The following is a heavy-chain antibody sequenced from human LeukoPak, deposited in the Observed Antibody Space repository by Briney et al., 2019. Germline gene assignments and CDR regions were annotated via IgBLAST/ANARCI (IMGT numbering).Heavy chain of an antibody. Sequence: SGGSLRLSCTASGFTFSSYAMNWVRQAPGKGLEWVSGIGAGGTFTYYADSVKGRFTISRDNSKNTLYLQINSLRAEDTAVYYCAALSGVGVKIGFDHWGQGALVVVSS. CDR1: GFTFSSYA. J-gene: IGHJ4*02. CDR2: IGAGGTFT. CDR3: AALSGVGVKIGFDH. D-gene: IGHD1-26*01. V-gene: IGHV3-23*01.